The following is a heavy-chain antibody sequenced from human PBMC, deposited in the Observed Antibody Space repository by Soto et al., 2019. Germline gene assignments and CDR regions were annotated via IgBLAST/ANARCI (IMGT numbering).Heavy chain of an antibody. CDR2: TYYRSKWYN. CDR1: GESVSSYSAV. D-gene: IGHD6-19*01. CDR3: ARASTVAGTYYFDL. V-gene: IGHV6-1*01. Sequence: SQTLSLTCAISGESVSSYSAVWNWIRQSPSRGLEWLGRTYYRSKWYNDYAVSVRSRITINPDTPKNQFSLEVNSVTPEDTAVYYCARASTVAGTYYFDLWGQLTLGAVAS. J-gene: IGHJ4*02.